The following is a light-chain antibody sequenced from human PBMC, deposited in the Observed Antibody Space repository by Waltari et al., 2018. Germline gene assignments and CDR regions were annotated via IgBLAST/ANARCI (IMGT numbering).Light chain of an antibody. Sequence: QSVLTQPPSVSEAPRQRVTISCSGSSSNLGNNAVNWYQQLPGKAPKLLIYYDELLPSGVSDRFSGSKSGTSASLAISGLQSEDEADYYCAAWDDSLNGVVFGGGTKLTVL. J-gene: IGLJ2*01. CDR1: SSNLGNNA. CDR3: AAWDDSLNGVV. V-gene: IGLV1-36*01. CDR2: YDE.